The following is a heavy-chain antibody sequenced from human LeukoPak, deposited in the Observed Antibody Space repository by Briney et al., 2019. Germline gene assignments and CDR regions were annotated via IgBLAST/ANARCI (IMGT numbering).Heavy chain of an antibody. CDR3: ARADYYDSSGYSYYFDY. D-gene: IGHD3-22*01. CDR1: VGSISSHF. Sequence: SETLSLTCTVSVGSISSHFWSWIRQPPGKGLEWIGYIYYSGSTNYNPSLKSRVTISVDTSTNQFSLKLSSVTAADTAVYYCARADYYDSSGYSYYFDYWGQGTLVTVSS. V-gene: IGHV4-59*11. J-gene: IGHJ4*02. CDR2: IYYSGST.